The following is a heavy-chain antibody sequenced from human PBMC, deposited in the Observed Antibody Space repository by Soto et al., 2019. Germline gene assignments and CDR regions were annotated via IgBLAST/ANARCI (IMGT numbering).Heavy chain of an antibody. CDR1: GFSISRYA. Sequence: EGQLLESGGGLVQPGGSLRLSCATSGFSISRYAMTWVRQAPGKGLEWVSSVSGDGFTTHYADSVKGRFTISRDNSKNTLYLPMSSLRVEDTAVYHCANGPVVGANYKFYDMDVWGQGTTVTVSS. CDR3: ANGPVVGANYKFYDMDV. CDR2: VSGDGFTT. D-gene: IGHD1-26*01. V-gene: IGHV3-23*01. J-gene: IGHJ6*02.